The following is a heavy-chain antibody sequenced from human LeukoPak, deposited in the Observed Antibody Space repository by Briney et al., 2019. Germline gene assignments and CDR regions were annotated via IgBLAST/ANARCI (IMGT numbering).Heavy chain of an antibody. Sequence: GESLKISCKASGYKFTTYWIGWVRQMPGKGLEWMGIFYPGDSNTKYSPSFQGQVTFSADSSISTAYLQWGSLKASDTAMYYCARGSGIYSQFDFWGQGTLLTVSS. D-gene: IGHD1-26*01. V-gene: IGHV5-51*01. CDR1: GYKFTTYW. CDR3: ARGSGIYSQFDF. J-gene: IGHJ4*02. CDR2: FYPGDSNT.